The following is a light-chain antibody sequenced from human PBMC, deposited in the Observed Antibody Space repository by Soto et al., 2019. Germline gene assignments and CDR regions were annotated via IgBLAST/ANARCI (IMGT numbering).Light chain of an antibody. J-gene: IGLJ2*01. CDR3: QSYDSSLSGVV. CDR1: SSNIGAGYD. V-gene: IGLV1-40*01. Sequence: QSVLTQPPSVSGAPGQRVTISCTGSSSNIGAGYDVHWYQQLPGTAPKLLIYGNSNRPSGVPDRFSGSKSGTSASLAITGLQAEDEAHYYCQSYDSSLSGVVFGGGTKLTLL. CDR2: GNS.